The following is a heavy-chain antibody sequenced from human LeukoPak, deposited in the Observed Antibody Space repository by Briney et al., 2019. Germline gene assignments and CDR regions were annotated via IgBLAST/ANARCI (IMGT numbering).Heavy chain of an antibody. D-gene: IGHD3-16*01. CDR1: GGSISSGGYY. CDR3: ALGGYYYYGMDV. J-gene: IGHJ6*02. Sequence: SETLSLTCTVSGGSISSGGYYWSWVRQPPGKGLEWIGYIYYSGSTNYNPSLKSRVTISVDTSKNQFSLKLSSVTAADTAVYYCALGGYYYYGMDVWGQGTTVTVSS. CDR2: IYYSGST. V-gene: IGHV4-61*08.